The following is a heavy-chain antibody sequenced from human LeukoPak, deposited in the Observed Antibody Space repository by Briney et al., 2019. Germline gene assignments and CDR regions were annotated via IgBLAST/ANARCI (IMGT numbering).Heavy chain of an antibody. D-gene: IGHD1-26*01. J-gene: IGHJ4*02. CDR3: ARAYTGSFSGTLEY. CDR1: GFPFSYYS. V-gene: IGHV3-11*04. Sequence: GSLRLSCPASGFPFSYYSMAWIRQAPGKGLEWVSYISPSGITTYYTDSVKGRFTISRDNAKNSLSLQINSLRVEDTAVYYCARAYTGSFSGTLEYWGRGTLVTVSS. CDR2: ISPSGITT.